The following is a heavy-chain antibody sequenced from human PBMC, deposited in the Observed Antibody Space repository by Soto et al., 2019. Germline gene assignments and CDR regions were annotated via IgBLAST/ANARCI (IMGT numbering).Heavy chain of an antibody. CDR3: ARARHGGWLAFDM. V-gene: IGHV4-30-4*01. J-gene: IGHJ3*02. D-gene: IGHD5-12*01. CDR2: IHYSGST. Sequence: SETLSLTCTVSGGSIRSGDYYWSWIRQPPGKGLEWIGYIHYSGSTDYNPSLKSRVTVSLDTSKNQVSLKLSSATAADTAVYYCARARHGGWLAFDMWGQGXMVTV. CDR1: GGSIRSGDYY.